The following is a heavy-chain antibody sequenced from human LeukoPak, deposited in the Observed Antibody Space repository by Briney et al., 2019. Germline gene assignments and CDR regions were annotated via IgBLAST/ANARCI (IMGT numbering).Heavy chain of an antibody. Sequence: PSETLSLTCTVSGGSISSYYWSWTRQPPGKGLEWIGYIYYSGSTNYNPSLKSRVTISVDTSKNQFSLKLSSVTAADTAVYYCARRVRGAARWFDPWGQGTLVTVSS. D-gene: IGHD3-10*01. CDR2: IYYSGST. CDR3: ARRVRGAARWFDP. J-gene: IGHJ5*02. V-gene: IGHV4-59*08. CDR1: GGSISSYY.